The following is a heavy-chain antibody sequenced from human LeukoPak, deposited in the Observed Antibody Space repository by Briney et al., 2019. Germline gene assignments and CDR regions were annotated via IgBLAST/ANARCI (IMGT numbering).Heavy chain of an antibody. V-gene: IGHV3-7*01. CDR1: GFTFSSYW. CDR2: INQDGSAR. J-gene: IGHJ4*02. Sequence: GGSLRLSWAASGFTFSSYWMIWVRQAPGKGLEWVANINQDGSARYSVDSVKGRFTISRDNAKNSLYLQMNSLRAEDTAVYYCASKQGDYWGQGTLVTVSS. CDR3: ASKQGDY.